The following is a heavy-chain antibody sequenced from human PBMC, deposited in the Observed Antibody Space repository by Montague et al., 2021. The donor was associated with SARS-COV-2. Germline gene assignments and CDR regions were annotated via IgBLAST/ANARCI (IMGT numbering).Heavy chain of an antibody. CDR1: GFTYSKYG. CDR3: VGDPGDTDTFDY. CDR2: IWNDGSKK. Sequence: SLRLSCAASGFTYSKYGVHWVRQAPGKGLEWVASIWNDGSKKYHADSVTGRFTISRDNSNNMLYLQMDSLRAEDAAVYYCVGDPGDTDTFDYWGQGTLVTVSS. J-gene: IGHJ4*02. D-gene: IGHD7-27*01. V-gene: IGHV3-33*01.